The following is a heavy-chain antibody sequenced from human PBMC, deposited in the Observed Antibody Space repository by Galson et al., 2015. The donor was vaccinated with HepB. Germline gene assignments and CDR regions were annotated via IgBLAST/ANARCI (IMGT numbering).Heavy chain of an antibody. V-gene: IGHV3-30-3*01. CDR3: ARAYNSKTGFCDY. CDR1: GFTFSSYA. D-gene: IGHD1-20*01. CDR2: ISYDGSNK. J-gene: IGHJ4*02. Sequence: SLRLSCAASGFTFSSYAVHWVRQAPGKGLEWVAVISYDGSNKYYADSVKGRFTISRDNSKNTLYLQMNSLRAEDTAVYYCARAYNSKTGFCDYWGQGTLVTVSS.